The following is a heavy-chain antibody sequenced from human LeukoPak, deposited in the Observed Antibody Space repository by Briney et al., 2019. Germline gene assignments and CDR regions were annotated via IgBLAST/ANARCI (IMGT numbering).Heavy chain of an antibody. CDR2: ISGSGGST. Sequence: GGSLRLSCAASGFTFSSYAMSWVRQAPGKGLEWVSAISGSGGSTYYADSVKGRFTISRDNSKNTLYLQMNSLRAEDTAVYYCAKDGGYYGSGSYGNWGQGTLVTVSS. V-gene: IGHV3-23*01. D-gene: IGHD3-10*01. J-gene: IGHJ4*02. CDR1: GFTFSSYA. CDR3: AKDGGYYGSGSYGN.